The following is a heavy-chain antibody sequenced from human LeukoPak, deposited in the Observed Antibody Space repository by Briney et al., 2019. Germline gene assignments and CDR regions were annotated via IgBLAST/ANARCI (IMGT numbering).Heavy chain of an antibody. D-gene: IGHD4-17*01. CDR3: ATKNLYFYGDYLSY. V-gene: IGHV1-2*02. CDR2: INPNSGGT. Sequence: GASVKVSCKASGYTFTGYYMHWVRQAPGQGLEWMGWINPNSGGTNYAQKFQGRVTMTRDTSISTAYMELSRLRSDDTAVYYCATKNLYFYGDYLSYWGQGTLVTVSS. CDR1: GYTFTGYY. J-gene: IGHJ4*02.